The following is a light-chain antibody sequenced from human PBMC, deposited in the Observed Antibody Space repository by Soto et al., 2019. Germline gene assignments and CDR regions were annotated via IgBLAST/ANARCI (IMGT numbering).Light chain of an antibody. CDR1: QTISTY. J-gene: IGKJ1*01. CDR3: QQSYGMPWT. CDR2: ASS. Sequence: IQMTQSPSSLSASVGDRVTITCRASQTISTYLNWYQQKPGKAPKLLIYASSSLQSGVPSRFSGSGSGTDFTLPITSLQPEDFATYICQQSYGMPWTFSQGTKVEV. V-gene: IGKV1-39*01.